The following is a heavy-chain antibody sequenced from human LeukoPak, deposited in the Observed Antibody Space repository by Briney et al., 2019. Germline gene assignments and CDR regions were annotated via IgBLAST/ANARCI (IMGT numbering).Heavy chain of an antibody. D-gene: IGHD2-15*01. J-gene: IGHJ4*02. CDR1: GGSISRYY. Sequence: PSETLSLTCTVSGGSISRYYWSWIRQPPGKGLEWIGYIFYSGSTDYNPSLKSRVTISMDTSKNQFSLQLSSVTAADTALYYCARVSLTGGTCYYFDYWGQGTLVTVSS. CDR3: ARVSLTGGTCYYFDY. CDR2: IFYSGST. V-gene: IGHV4-59*01.